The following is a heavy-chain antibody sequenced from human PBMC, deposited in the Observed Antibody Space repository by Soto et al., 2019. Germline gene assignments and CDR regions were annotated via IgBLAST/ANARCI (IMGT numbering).Heavy chain of an antibody. J-gene: IGHJ6*02. D-gene: IGHD3-3*01. CDR2: IYYSGST. CDR3: ARGTYYDFWSGYPKYYYYYYGMDV. V-gene: IGHV4-59*01. Sequence: PSETLSLTCTVSGGSISSYYWSWIRQPPGKGLEWIGYIYYSGSTNYNPSLKSRVTISVDTSKNQFSLKLSSVTAADTAAYYCARGTYYDFWSGYPKYYYYYYGMDVWGQGTTVTVSS. CDR1: GGSISSYY.